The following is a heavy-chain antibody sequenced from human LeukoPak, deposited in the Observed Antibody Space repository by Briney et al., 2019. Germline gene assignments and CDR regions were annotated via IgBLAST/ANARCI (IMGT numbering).Heavy chain of an antibody. J-gene: IGHJ4*02. V-gene: IGHV1-8*03. CDR3: ARGRNYYDSSGYYEYYFDY. CDR2: INPNSGNT. CDR1: GYTFTSYD. D-gene: IGHD3-22*01. Sequence: ASVKVSCKASGYTFTSYDINWVRQATGQGLEWMGWINPNSGNTGYAQKFQGRVTITRNSSINTANMELSSLRSEDTAVYYCARGRNYYDSSGYYEYYFDYWGQGTLVTVSS.